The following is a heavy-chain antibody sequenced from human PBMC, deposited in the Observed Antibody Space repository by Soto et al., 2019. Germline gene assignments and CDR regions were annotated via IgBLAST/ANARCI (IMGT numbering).Heavy chain of an antibody. CDR2: INAGNGNT. J-gene: IGHJ4*02. CDR1: GYTFTSYA. D-gene: IGHD2-2*01. CDR3: XXXXXCSSTSCYVRPLGY. V-gene: IGHV1-3*05. Sequence: QVQLVQSGAEEKKPGASVKVSCKASGYTFTSYAMHWVRQAPGQRLEWMGWINAGNGNTKYSQKFQCRVTITSDTXXXXXXXXXXXXXXXXXXXYXXXXXXXCSSTSCYVRPLGYWGQGTLVTVSS.